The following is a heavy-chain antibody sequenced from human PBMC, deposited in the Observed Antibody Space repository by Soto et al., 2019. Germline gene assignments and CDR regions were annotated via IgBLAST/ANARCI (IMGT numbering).Heavy chain of an antibody. J-gene: IGHJ4*02. CDR3: ARGRYYDILTGYYGLDY. V-gene: IGHV4-31*03. Sequence: PSETLSLTCTVSGGSISSGGYYWSWIRQHPGKGLEWIGYIYYSGSTYYNPSLKSRVTISVDTSKNQFSLKLSSVTAADTAVYYCARGRYYDILTGYYGLDYWGQGTLVTVSS. D-gene: IGHD3-9*01. CDR2: IYYSGST. CDR1: GGSISSGGYY.